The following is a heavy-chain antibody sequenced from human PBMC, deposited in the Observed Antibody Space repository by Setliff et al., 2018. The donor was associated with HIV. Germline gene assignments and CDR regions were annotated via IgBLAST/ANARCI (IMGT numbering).Heavy chain of an antibody. J-gene: IGHJ4*02. Sequence: GGSLRLSCAASGFTFSKYWMSWVRQAPGKGLEWVASVNPDGSEASSVGSMKGRFTVPRDNAKNSLSLQMNSLRVEDTAVYYCADPPSGYWGQGTLVTVSS. CDR2: VNPDGSEA. CDR1: GFTFSKYW. D-gene: IGHD3-10*01. CDR3: ADPPSGY. V-gene: IGHV3-7*01.